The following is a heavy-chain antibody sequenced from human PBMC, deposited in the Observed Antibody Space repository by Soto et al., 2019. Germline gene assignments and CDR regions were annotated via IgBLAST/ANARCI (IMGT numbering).Heavy chain of an antibody. CDR3: AKERQFRSYYESAGHYND. J-gene: IGHJ4*02. Sequence: EVQLLESGGGLVQPGGSLRLTCVGSGFTFRNQDMRWVRQAPGKGLEWVSGISGRGGVTYYADSVKGRFTISRDNSKNTLYLQMNNLRANDTAVDYCAKERQFRSYYESAGHYNDWGQGTLVTVSS. D-gene: IGHD3-22*01. CDR1: GFTFRNQD. CDR2: ISGRGGVT. V-gene: IGHV3-23*01.